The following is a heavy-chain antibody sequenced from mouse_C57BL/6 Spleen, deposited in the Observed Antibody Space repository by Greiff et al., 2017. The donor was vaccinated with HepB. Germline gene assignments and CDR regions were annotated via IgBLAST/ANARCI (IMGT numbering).Heavy chain of an antibody. CDR3: ARHENGNRYWYFDV. CDR2: ISSGGSYT. Sequence: EVKLVESGGDLVKPGGSLKLSCAASGFTFSSYGMSWVRQPPDKGLEWVATISSGGSYTYYPDSVKGRFTISRDNATNTLYLQMSSLKSEDTAMYYCARHENGNRYWYFDVWGTGTTVTVSS. J-gene: IGHJ1*03. CDR1: GFTFSSYG. D-gene: IGHD1-1*01. V-gene: IGHV5-6*01.